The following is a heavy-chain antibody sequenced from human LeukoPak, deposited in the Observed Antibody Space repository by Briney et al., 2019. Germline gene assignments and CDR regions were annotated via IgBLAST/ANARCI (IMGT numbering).Heavy chain of an antibody. D-gene: IGHD4-17*01. CDR3: ARGKIGYYYGDYDGF. Sequence: GGSLRLSCAASGFTFSSYDMNWVRQAPGRGLEWVSYISTMSSTKYYADSVKGRFTISRDNAKNSLYLQMNSLRDEDTAVYYCARGKIGYYYGDYDGFWGQGTLVTVSS. V-gene: IGHV3-48*02. J-gene: IGHJ4*02. CDR1: GFTFSSYD. CDR2: ISTMSSTK.